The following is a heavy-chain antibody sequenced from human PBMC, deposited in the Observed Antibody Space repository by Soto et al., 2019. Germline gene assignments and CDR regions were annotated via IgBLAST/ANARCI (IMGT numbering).Heavy chain of an antibody. CDR1: GGPFSGYY. Sequence: SETLSLTFAVYGGPFSGYYWSWIRQPPGKGLEWIADINHSGSTHYNPSLKSRVTMSFDTSKNQFSLKLSSVTAADTAVYYCARGSQWLDYWGQGALVTVSS. D-gene: IGHD6-19*01. CDR3: ARGSQWLDY. CDR2: INHSGST. J-gene: IGHJ4*02. V-gene: IGHV4-34*01.